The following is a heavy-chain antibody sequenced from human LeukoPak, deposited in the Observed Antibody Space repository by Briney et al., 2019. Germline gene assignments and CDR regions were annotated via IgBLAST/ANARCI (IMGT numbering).Heavy chain of an antibody. Sequence: PGGSLRLSCAASGFNFNYYAMSWVRQAPGKGLEWVSGISDNEEVPYYTDSVKGRFIISRDNAKNTVYLQLNNLRADDTAVYFCARHDSFIPYWGQGTLVSVSS. D-gene: IGHD5-18*01. V-gene: IGHV3-23*01. J-gene: IGHJ4*02. CDR3: ARHDSFIPY. CDR1: GFNFNYYA. CDR2: ISDNEEVP.